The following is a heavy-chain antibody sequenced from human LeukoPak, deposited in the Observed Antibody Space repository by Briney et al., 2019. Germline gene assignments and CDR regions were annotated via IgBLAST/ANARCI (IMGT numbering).Heavy chain of an antibody. D-gene: IGHD3-3*01. CDR3: ARAQDTILVDY. V-gene: IGHV4-59*01. Sequence: SETLSLTCTVSGGSISSYYWSWIRQPPGKGLEWIGYIYYSGSTNYNPSLKSRVTISVDTSKNQFSLKLSSVTAADTAVYYCARAQDTILVDYWGQGTLVTVSS. J-gene: IGHJ4*02. CDR1: GGSISSYY. CDR2: IYYSGST.